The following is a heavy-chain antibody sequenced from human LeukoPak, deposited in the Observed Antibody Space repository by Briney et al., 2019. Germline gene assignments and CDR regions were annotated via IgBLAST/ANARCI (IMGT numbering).Heavy chain of an antibody. CDR3: ARDPNAMVTSLFDY. J-gene: IGHJ4*02. V-gene: IGHV1-18*01. D-gene: IGHD5-18*01. CDR2: ISAYYGNT. Sequence: GASVKVSCKASGYTFTSYGISWVRQAPGQGLEWMGWISAYYGNTTYAQKFQGRVTMTTDTSTSTAYMELRSLRSDDTAVYYCARDPNAMVTSLFDYWGQGTLVTVSS. CDR1: GYTFTSYG.